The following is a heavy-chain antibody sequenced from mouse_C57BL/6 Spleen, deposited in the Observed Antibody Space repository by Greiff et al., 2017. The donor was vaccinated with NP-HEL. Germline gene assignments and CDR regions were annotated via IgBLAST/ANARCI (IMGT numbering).Heavy chain of an antibody. D-gene: IGHD1-2*01. J-gene: IGHJ3*01. CDR2: IDPEDGET. V-gene: IGHV14-2*01. CDR1: GFNIKDYY. Sequence: EVQLKESGAELVKPGASVKLSCTASGFNIKDYYMHWVKQRTEQGLEWIGRIDPEDGETKYAPKVQGKATITADTSANTAYLQLSSLTSEDTAVYYCARSAREAWFAYWGQGTLVTVSA. CDR3: ARSAREAWFAY.